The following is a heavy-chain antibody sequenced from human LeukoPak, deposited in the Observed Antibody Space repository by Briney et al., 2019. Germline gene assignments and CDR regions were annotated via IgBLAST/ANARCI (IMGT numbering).Heavy chain of an antibody. CDR1: EFTFSSYA. V-gene: IGHV3-23*01. Sequence: GGSLRLSCAASEFTFSSYAMSWVRQAPGKGLEWVSAISDSGGSTYYADSVKGRFTVSRDNSKNTMYLQMNSLRAEDTAVYYCAKDRRACSSSSCYYRFDYWGQGTQVTVSS. CDR2: ISDSGGST. J-gene: IGHJ4*02. D-gene: IGHD2-2*01. CDR3: AKDRRACSSSSCYYRFDY.